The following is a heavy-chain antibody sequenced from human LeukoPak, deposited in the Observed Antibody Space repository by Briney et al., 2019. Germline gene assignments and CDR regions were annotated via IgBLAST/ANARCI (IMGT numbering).Heavy chain of an antibody. CDR2: ISYDGSNK. J-gene: IGHJ3*02. V-gene: IGHV3-30*04. CDR1: GFTFSSYA. CDR3: ARDWRDSSGKFPNDAFDI. Sequence: PGGSLRLSCAASGFTFSSYAMHWVRQAPGKGLEWVAVISYDGSNKYYADSVKGRFTTSRDNSKNTLYLQMNSLRAEDTAVYYCARDWRDSSGKFPNDAFDIWGQGAMVTVSS. D-gene: IGHD3-22*01.